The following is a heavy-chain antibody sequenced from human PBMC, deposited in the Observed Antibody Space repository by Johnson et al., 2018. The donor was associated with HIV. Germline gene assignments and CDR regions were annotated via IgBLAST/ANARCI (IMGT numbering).Heavy chain of an antibody. V-gene: IGHV3-33*03. Sequence: QMLLVESGGGVVQPGRSLRLSCAASGFTFSSYGMHWVRQAPGKGLEWVAVIWYDGSNKYYGDSVKGRFTISRDNSKNTLYLQMDSLRIEDTGVYYCAKAYCPGCDAFDIWGQGTMVTVSS. CDR3: AKAYCPGCDAFDI. J-gene: IGHJ3*02. D-gene: IGHD2-21*01. CDR1: GFTFSSYG. CDR2: IWYDGSNK.